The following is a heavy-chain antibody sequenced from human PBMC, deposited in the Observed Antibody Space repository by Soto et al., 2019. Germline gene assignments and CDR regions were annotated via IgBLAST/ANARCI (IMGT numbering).Heavy chain of an antibody. D-gene: IGHD3-10*01. V-gene: IGHV3-23*01. Sequence: GGSLGLSCAASGVTFSSYAMSWVRQAPGKGLEWVSAISGSGGSTYYADSVKGRFTISRDNSKNTLYLQMNSLRAEDTAVYYCAKDLWFGELSGTYWGQGTLVTVSS. CDR3: AKDLWFGELSGTY. CDR1: GVTFSSYA. CDR2: ISGSGGST. J-gene: IGHJ4*02.